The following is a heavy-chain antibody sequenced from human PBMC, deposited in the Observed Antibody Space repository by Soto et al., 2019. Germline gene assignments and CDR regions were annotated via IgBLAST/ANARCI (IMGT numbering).Heavy chain of an antibody. Sequence: PGGSLRLSCAASGFTFSSYAMSWVRQAPGKGLEWVSAISGSGGSTYYADSMKGRFTISRDNSKNTLYLQMNSLRAEDTAVYYCASTKADYYYDSSGYFLDYFDYWGQGTLVTVSS. J-gene: IGHJ4*02. CDR1: GFTFSSYA. V-gene: IGHV3-23*01. CDR3: ASTKADYYYDSSGYFLDYFDY. CDR2: ISGSGGST. D-gene: IGHD3-22*01.